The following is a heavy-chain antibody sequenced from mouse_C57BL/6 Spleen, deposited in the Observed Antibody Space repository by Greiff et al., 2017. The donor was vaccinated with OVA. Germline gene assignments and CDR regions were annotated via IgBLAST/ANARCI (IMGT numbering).Heavy chain of an antibody. CDR1: GFTFSDYG. V-gene: IGHV5-17*01. CDR3: ARSPYYYGSSWGFAY. J-gene: IGHJ3*01. CDR2: ISSGSSTI. Sequence: EVKLQESGGGLVKPGGSLKLSCAASGFTFSDYGMHWVRQAPEKGLEWVAYISSGSSTIYYADTVKGRFTISRDNAKNTLFLQMTSLRSEDTAMYYCARSPYYYGSSWGFAYWGQGTLVTVSA. D-gene: IGHD1-1*01.